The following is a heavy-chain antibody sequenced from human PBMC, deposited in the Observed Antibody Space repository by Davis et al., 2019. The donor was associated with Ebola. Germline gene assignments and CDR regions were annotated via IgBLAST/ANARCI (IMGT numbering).Heavy chain of an antibody. J-gene: IGHJ6*02. V-gene: IGHV3-48*03. Sequence: GGSLRLSCAASGFTFSSYEMNWVRQAAGKGLEWVSYISSSGSTIYYADSVKGRFTISRDNAKNSLYLQMNSLRAEDTAVYYCARDRYYDFWSGYYIYYYYGMDVWGQGTTVTVSS. CDR3: ARDRYYDFWSGYYIYYYYGMDV. CDR2: ISSSGSTI. D-gene: IGHD3-3*01. CDR1: GFTFSSYE.